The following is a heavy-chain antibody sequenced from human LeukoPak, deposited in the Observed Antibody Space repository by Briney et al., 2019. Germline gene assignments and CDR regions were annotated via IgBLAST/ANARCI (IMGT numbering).Heavy chain of an antibody. D-gene: IGHD4-17*01. V-gene: IGHV3-23*01. J-gene: IGHJ4*02. CDR2: ISGSGGST. CDR3: AKDLGDYGDYYFDY. CDR1: GFTFSSYA. Sequence: GGSLRLSCAASGFTFSSYAMSWVRQAPGKGLEWVSAISGSGGSTYNADSVKGRFIISRDNSKNTLYLQMNSLRAEDTAVYYCAKDLGDYGDYYFDYWGQGTLVTVSS.